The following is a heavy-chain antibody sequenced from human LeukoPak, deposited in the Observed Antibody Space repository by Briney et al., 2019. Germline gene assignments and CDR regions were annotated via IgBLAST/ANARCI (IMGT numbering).Heavy chain of an antibody. CDR3: AKASSSWYSDFDY. CDR1: GFSLNNYA. V-gene: IGHV3-23*01. CDR2: ISASGGTT. J-gene: IGHJ4*02. D-gene: IGHD6-13*01. Sequence: GGSLRLSCAASGFSLNNYAMNWARRATGKGLEGVSAISASGGTTYNSDSVKGRFTISRDSAKNTLYLQINSLRAEDSAVYYCAKASSSWYSDFDYWGRGTLVTVSS.